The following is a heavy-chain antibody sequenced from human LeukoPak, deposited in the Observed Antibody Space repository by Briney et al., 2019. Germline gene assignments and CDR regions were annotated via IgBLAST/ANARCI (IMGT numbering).Heavy chain of an antibody. V-gene: IGHV1-2*02. CDR3: ARDTVNDYYYYMDV. D-gene: IGHD4-11*01. CDR1: GYTFTGYY. CDR2: INPNSGGT. Sequence: GASVKVSCKASGYTFTGYYMHWVRQAPGQGLEWMGWINPNSGGTNYAQKFQGRVTMTRDTSISTAYMELSRLRSDDTAVYYCARDTVNDYYYYMDVWGKGTTVTVSS. J-gene: IGHJ6*03.